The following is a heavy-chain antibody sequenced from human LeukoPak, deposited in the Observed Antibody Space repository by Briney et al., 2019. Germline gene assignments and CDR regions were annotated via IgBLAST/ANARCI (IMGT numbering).Heavy chain of an antibody. CDR1: GFTFSSYS. Sequence: GGSLRLSCEASGFTFSSYSMNWVRPAPGKGLEWVSIISSSGTSIYYADSVKGRLTISRDNAKNSLYLQMNSLRDEDTAAYYCARGRLTCSGGSCYSWYFDLWGRGTLVTVSS. J-gene: IGHJ2*01. CDR3: ARGRLTCSGGSCYSWYFDL. V-gene: IGHV3-48*02. D-gene: IGHD2-15*01. CDR2: ISSSGTSI.